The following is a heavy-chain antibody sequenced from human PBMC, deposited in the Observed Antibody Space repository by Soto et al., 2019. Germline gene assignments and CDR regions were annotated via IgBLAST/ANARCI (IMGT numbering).Heavy chain of an antibody. D-gene: IGHD3-16*01. CDR2: IKPDGSEK. V-gene: IGHV3-7*01. J-gene: IGHJ3*01. Sequence: EVQLVESGGDLVQPGGSLRLSCAASGFTFSSYWMNWVRQAPGKGLEWVASIKPDGSEKYYVDSVKGRFTISRDNAQRSLYLQMNSLRAEDAALFYCARGGVFWGADHSYAFDVWGQGTVVTVSS. CDR1: GFTFSSYW. CDR3: ARGGVFWGADHSYAFDV.